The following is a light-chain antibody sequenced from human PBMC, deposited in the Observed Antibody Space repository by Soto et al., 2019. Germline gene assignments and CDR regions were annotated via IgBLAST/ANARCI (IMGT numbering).Light chain of an antibody. Sequence: VVMSQSPATLSVSTGERATLSCRASQSARSSLGWYQQKPGQPPSLLIYDVSIRATGIPARFNGSGSGTEFTLTISSLESGDSAIYYCQQRSDWPPITFGQGTRLEI. J-gene: IGKJ5*01. V-gene: IGKV3-15*01. CDR1: QSARSS. CDR3: QQRSDWPPIT. CDR2: DVS.